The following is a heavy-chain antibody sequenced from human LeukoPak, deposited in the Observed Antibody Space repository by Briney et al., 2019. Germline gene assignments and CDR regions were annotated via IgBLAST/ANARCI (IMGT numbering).Heavy chain of an antibody. V-gene: IGHV4-59*08. D-gene: IGHD6-13*01. CDR1: GDSIGTYW. J-gene: IGHJ4*02. CDR3: ARYPMAAAGTLFDY. CDR2: IYYSGST. Sequence: SETLSLTCSVSGDSIGTYWWSWIRQPPGKGLEWIGYIYYSGSTYYNPSLKSRVTISVDTSKNQFSLKLSSVTAADTAVYYCARYPMAAAGTLFDYWGQGTLVTVSS.